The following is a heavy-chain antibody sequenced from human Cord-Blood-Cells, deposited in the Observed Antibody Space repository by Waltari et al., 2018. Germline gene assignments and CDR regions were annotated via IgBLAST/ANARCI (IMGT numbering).Heavy chain of an antibody. CDR1: GYTFTSYD. D-gene: IGHD2-8*01. CDR3: ARVDSYGYCTNGVCYDY. Sequence: QVQLVQSGAEVKKPGASVKVSCKASGYTFTSYDINWVGQATGQGLEWMGWMNPNSGNTGYAQKFQGRVTMTRNTSISTAYMELSSLRSEDTAVYYCARVDSYGYCTNGVCYDYWGQGTLVTVSS. J-gene: IGHJ4*02. CDR2: MNPNSGNT. V-gene: IGHV1-8*01.